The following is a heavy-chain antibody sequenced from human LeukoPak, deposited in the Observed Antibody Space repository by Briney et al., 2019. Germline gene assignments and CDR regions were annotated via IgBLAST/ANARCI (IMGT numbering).Heavy chain of an antibody. D-gene: IGHD6-13*01. CDR1: GFTFSSYG. J-gene: IGHJ4*02. Sequence: PGGSLRLSCAASGFTFSSYGMHWVRQAPGKGLEWVAFIRYDGSNKYYADSVKGRFTISGDNSKNTLYLQMNSLRAEDTAVYYCAKDGPYSSSWYVNDYWGQGTLVTVSS. CDR2: IRYDGSNK. CDR3: AKDGPYSSSWYVNDY. V-gene: IGHV3-30*02.